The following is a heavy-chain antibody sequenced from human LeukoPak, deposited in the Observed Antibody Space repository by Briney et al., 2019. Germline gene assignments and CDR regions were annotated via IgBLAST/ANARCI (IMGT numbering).Heavy chain of an antibody. CDR2: IKQDGSEE. V-gene: IGHV3-7*01. D-gene: IGHD3-9*01. CDR1: GGSFSGYY. CDR3: ARGLSFDNTNYFDS. J-gene: IGHJ4*02. Sequence: ETLSLTCAVYGGSFSGYYWSWVRQAPGKGLEWVANIKQDGSEENYVDSVKGRFTISRDNAKNSLYLQMHSLRAEDTAVYYCARGLSFDNTNYFDSWGQGALVTVSS.